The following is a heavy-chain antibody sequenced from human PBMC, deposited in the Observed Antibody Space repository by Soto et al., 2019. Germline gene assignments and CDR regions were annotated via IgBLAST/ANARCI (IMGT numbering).Heavy chain of an antibody. CDR1: GGTFSTYT. V-gene: IGHV1-69*02. J-gene: IGHJ4*02. Sequence: QIQLVQSGAEVKKPGSSVKVSCKTSGGTFSTYTIAWVRQAPGQGLEWMGLILPILDVANYAQKFQGGVTFXTDKSTATAYMELSSLKPDDTAVYYCVGGYNGRLDYWGQGTLVTVSS. CDR3: VGGYNGRLDY. CDR2: ILPILDVA. D-gene: IGHD5-12*01.